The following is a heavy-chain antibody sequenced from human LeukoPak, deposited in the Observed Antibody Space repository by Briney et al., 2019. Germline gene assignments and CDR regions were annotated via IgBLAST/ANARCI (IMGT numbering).Heavy chain of an antibody. CDR2: IIPIFGTA. CDR3: ARGNSTVVNDY. Sequence: ASVKVSCKASGYTFTSYGISWVRQAPGQGLEWMGGIIPIFGTANYAQKFQGRVTITADESTSTAYMELSSLRSEDTAVYYCARGNSTVVNDYWGQGTLVTVSS. D-gene: IGHD4-23*01. J-gene: IGHJ4*02. CDR1: GYTFTSYG. V-gene: IGHV1-69*13.